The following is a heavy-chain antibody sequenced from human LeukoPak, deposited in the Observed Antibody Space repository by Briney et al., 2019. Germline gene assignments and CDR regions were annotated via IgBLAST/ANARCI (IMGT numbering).Heavy chain of an antibody. CDR3: ARLSADSSSSRGFDY. J-gene: IGHJ4*02. CDR1: GASISSYY. CDR2: IYTSGST. V-gene: IGHV4-4*07. Sequence: SETLSLTCTVSGASISSYYWTWIRQPAGKGLEWVGRIYTSGSTNYNPSLKSRVAMSVDTSKNQFSLKLSSVTAADTAVYYCARLSADSSSSRGFDYWGQGTLVTVSS. D-gene: IGHD2-2*01.